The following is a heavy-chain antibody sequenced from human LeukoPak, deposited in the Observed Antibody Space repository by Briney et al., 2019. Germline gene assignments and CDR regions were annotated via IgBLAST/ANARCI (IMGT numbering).Heavy chain of an antibody. Sequence: SETLSLTCTVSGGSISSYYWSWIRQPPGKGLEWIGYIYYSGSTNYNPSLKSRVTISVDTSKNQFSLKLSSVTAADTAAYYCARWGTIAARPPAGDYWGQGTLVTVSS. CDR1: GGSISSYY. J-gene: IGHJ4*02. V-gene: IGHV4-59*01. CDR2: IYYSGST. CDR3: ARWGTIAARPPAGDY. D-gene: IGHD6-6*01.